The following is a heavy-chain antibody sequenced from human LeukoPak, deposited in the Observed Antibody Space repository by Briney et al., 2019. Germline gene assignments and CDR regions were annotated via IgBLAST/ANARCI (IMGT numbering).Heavy chain of an antibody. V-gene: IGHV4-59*02. CDR3: ARDLNSYYDSSGYYDDAFDI. D-gene: IGHD3-22*01. CDR1: GGSVNSYF. CDR2: IYDRGGT. Sequence: PSETLSLTCTVSGGSVNSYFWGWIRQPPGRGLEWVGYIYDRGGTNYSPSLKSRVTMAVDTSKNQFSLKLSSVTAADTAVYYCARDLNSYYDSSGYYDDAFDIWGQGTMVTVSS. J-gene: IGHJ3*02.